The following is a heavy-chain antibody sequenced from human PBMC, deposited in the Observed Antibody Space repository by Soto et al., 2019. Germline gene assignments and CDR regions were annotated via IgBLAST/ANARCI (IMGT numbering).Heavy chain of an antibody. V-gene: IGHV4-39*01. D-gene: IGHD2-2*01. CDR1: GGSISSSSYY. J-gene: IGHJ5*02. CDR2: IFYSGST. Sequence: PSETLSLTCTVSGGSISSSSYYWGWIRQPPGKGLEWIGSIFYSGSTYYNPSLKSRVTISVDTSKNQFSLKLSSVTAADTAVYYCARLGFYYQSLDPWGHGTLVTVSS. CDR3: ARLGFYYQSLDP.